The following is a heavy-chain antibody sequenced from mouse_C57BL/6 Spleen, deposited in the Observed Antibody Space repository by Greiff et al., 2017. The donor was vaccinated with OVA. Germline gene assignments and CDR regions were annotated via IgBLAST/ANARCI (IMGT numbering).Heavy chain of an antibody. J-gene: IGHJ4*01. CDR2: IRNEANGYTT. CDR1: GFTFTDYY. V-gene: IGHV7-3*01. CDR3: ARYGGAMDY. Sequence: EVKVEESGGGLVQPGGSLSLSCAASGFTFTDYYMSWVRQPPGKALEWLGFIRNEANGYTTEYSASVKGRFTISRDNSQSILYLPMNALRAEDSATYYCARYGGAMDYWGQGTSVTVSS.